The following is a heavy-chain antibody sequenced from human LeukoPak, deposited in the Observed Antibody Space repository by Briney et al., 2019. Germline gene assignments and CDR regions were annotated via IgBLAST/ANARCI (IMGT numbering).Heavy chain of an antibody. Sequence: GGSLRLSCAASGLTFDDYAMHWVRQAPGKGLEWVSLISGDGGSTYYADSVKGRFTISRDNSKNSLYLQMNSLRTEDTALYYCAKVTYGSGSYYYYGMDVWGQGTTVTVSS. V-gene: IGHV3-43*02. J-gene: IGHJ6*02. D-gene: IGHD3-10*01. CDR1: GLTFDDYA. CDR3: AKVTYGSGSYYYYGMDV. CDR2: ISGDGGST.